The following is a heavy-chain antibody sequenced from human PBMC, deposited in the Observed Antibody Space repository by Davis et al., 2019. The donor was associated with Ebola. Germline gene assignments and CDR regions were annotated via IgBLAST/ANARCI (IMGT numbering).Heavy chain of an antibody. CDR1: GYTFTSYD. Sequence: ASVKVSCKASGYTFTSYDINWVRQATGQGLEWMGWMNPNSGNTGYAQKFQGRVTITRNTSISTAYMELSSLRSDDTAVYYCARGTMVQGVIIPPTYYYYGMDVWGQGTTVTVSS. J-gene: IGHJ6*02. CDR2: MNPNSGNT. V-gene: IGHV1-8*03. CDR3: ARGTMVQGVIIPPTYYYYGMDV. D-gene: IGHD3-10*01.